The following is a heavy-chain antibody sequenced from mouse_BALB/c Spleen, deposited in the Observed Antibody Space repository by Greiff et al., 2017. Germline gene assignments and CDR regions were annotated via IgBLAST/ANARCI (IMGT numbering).Heavy chain of an antibody. CDR2: ISSGGST. CDR3: ARDYYAMDY. V-gene: IGHV5-6-5*01. CDR1: GFTFSSYA. Sequence: EVMLVESGGGLVKPGGSLKLSCAASGFTFSSYAMSWVRQTPEKRLEWVASISSGGSTYYPDSVKGRFTISRDNARNILYLQMSSLGSEDTAMYYCARDYYAMDYWGQGTSVTVSS. J-gene: IGHJ4*01.